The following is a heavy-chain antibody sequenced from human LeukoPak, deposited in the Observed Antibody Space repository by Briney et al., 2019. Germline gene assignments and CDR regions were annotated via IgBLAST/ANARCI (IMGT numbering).Heavy chain of an antibody. CDR3: ARGNDSRDPPHFDY. CDR1: GYTFTSYA. V-gene: IGHV1-69*06. D-gene: IGHD3-16*01. CDR2: IIPIFGTA. J-gene: IGHJ4*02. Sequence: ASVKVSCKASGYTFTSYAISWVRQAPGQGLEWMGGIIPIFGTANYAQKFRGRVTITADKSTRTAYMELSSLRSEDTAVYYCARGNDSRDPPHFDYWGQGTLVTVSS.